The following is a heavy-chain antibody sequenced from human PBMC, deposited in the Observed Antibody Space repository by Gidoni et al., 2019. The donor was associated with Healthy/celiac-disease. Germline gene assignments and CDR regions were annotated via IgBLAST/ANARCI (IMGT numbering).Heavy chain of an antibody. D-gene: IGHD2-21*01. CDR2: ISYDGSNK. CDR3: ARQPEFLWHLDY. Sequence: QVQLVESGGGVVQPGRSLRLSCAASGFTFSSYAMHWVRQAPGKGLEWVAVISYDGSNKYYADSVKGRFTISRDNSKNTLYLQMNSLRAEDKAVYYCARQPEFLWHLDYWGQGTLVTVSS. V-gene: IGHV3-30-3*01. CDR1: GFTFSSYA. J-gene: IGHJ4*02.